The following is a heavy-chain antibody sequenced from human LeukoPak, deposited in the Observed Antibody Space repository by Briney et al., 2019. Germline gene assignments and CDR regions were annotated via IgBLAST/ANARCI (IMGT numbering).Heavy chain of an antibody. V-gene: IGHV3-64*01. D-gene: IGHD2-15*01. CDR3: TRDIGRLRGDAFDF. Sequence: GGSLRLSCTASGFTFSTYATHWVRQAPGKGLEYVSGISGNGRSTFYANYVKGRFTVSRDNSKDTLYLHMGSLRAEDMAVYYCTRDIGRLRGDAFDFWGQGTMVTVSS. CDR1: GFTFSTYA. CDR2: ISGNGRST. J-gene: IGHJ3*01.